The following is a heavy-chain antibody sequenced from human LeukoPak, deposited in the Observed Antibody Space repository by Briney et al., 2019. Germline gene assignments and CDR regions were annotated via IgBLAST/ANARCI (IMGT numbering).Heavy chain of an antibody. J-gene: IGHJ4*02. CDR3: ARATGSPYFDY. Sequence: GGSLRLSCAASGFTFRSYWMHWVRQAPGKGLVWVSRINIDGSSGSYADSVEGRFTISRDNAKNTVYLQMNSLRAEDTAVYYCARATGSPYFDYWGQGTLVTVSS. V-gene: IGHV3-74*01. CDR1: GFTFRSYW. D-gene: IGHD4-17*01. CDR2: INIDGSSG.